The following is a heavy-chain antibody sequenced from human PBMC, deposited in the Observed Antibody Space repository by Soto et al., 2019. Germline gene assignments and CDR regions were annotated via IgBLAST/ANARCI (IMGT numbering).Heavy chain of an antibody. J-gene: IGHJ4*02. CDR1: GGSISIYY. V-gene: IGHV4-59*01. CDR2: IYYSGST. CDR3: ARGADSGYDHIDY. Sequence: SETLSLTCTVSGGSISIYYWSWIRQPPGKGLGWIGYIYYSGSTNYNPSLKSRVTISVDTSKNQFSLKLSSVTAADTAVYYCARGADSGYDHIDYWGQGTLVTVSS. D-gene: IGHD5-12*01.